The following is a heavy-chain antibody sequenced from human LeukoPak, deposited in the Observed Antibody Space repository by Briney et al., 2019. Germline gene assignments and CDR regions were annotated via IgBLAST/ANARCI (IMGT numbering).Heavy chain of an antibody. Sequence: GGSLRLSCAASGFSFSNYAMSWVRQAPGKGLEWVSAISGSGGSTYYADSVKGRFTISRDNSKNTLYLQMNSLRAEDTAVYYCAKDLAYCGGDCYSGLDFQHWGQGTLVTVSS. D-gene: IGHD2-21*02. J-gene: IGHJ1*01. V-gene: IGHV3-23*01. CDR2: ISGSGGST. CDR1: GFSFSNYA. CDR3: AKDLAYCGGDCYSGLDFQH.